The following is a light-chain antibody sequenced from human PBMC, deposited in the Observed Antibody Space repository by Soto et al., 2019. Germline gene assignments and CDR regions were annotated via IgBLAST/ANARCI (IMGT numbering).Light chain of an antibody. Sequence: QSVLTQPASVSGSPGQSITISCTGTSSDVGGYNYVSWYQQHPGKAPKLMIYEVSNRPSGVSNRFSGSKSGNTASLTISGLQAEDEADYYCSSYTTSSNLVLGGGTQMT. CDR2: EVS. CDR3: SSYTTSSNLV. V-gene: IGLV2-14*01. CDR1: SSDVGGYNY. J-gene: IGLJ2*01.